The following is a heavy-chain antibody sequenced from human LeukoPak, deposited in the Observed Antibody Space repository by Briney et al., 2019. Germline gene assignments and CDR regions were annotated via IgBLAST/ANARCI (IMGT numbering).Heavy chain of an antibody. J-gene: IGHJ6*03. CDR1: GYTFTGYY. CDR2: INPNSGGT. D-gene: IGHD3-3*01. Sequence: ASVKVSCKASGYTFTGYYMHWVRQAPGQGLEWMAWINPNSGGTNYAQNFQGRVTMTRDTSISTAYMELSGLRFDDTAVYYCARGNDFHFDPWGQGTLVTVSSGESWSSSPQYYYYMDVWGKGTTVTVPS. CDR3: ARGNDFHFDPWGQGTLVTVSSGESWSSSPQYYYYMDV. V-gene: IGHV1-2*02.